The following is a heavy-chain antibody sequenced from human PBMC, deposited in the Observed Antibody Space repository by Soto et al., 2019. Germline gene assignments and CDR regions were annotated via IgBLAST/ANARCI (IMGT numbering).Heavy chain of an antibody. V-gene: IGHV1-2*02. CDR3: ARNMDYYYGRGSGNGHGV. CDR1: GYTFTAYH. J-gene: IGHJ6*02. Sequence: QVRLVQSGAEVKEPGDSVRVSCEASGYTFTAYHIHWVRQAPGQGLEWMGWINPKFGDTGYAQDFQGRLSMTSDMSISTVYMELSRLTSDDTATYSCARNMDYYYGRGSGNGHGVWGQGTTVTVFS. CDR2: INPKFGDT. D-gene: IGHD3-10*02.